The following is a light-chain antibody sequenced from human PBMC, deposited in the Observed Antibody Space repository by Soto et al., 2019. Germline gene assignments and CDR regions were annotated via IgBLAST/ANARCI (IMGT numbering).Light chain of an antibody. V-gene: IGKV3-20*01. Sequence: EIVLTQSRGTLNLSPGETATLSCRASQCINNYFLAWHQQRPGQAPRLLIFRASQRASGIPDRFRGSGSGTDVTLTITRLEPEDFAVYYCQQYTNAPRTFGQGTKVEIK. CDR3: QQYTNAPRT. CDR2: RAS. J-gene: IGKJ1*01. CDR1: QCINNYF.